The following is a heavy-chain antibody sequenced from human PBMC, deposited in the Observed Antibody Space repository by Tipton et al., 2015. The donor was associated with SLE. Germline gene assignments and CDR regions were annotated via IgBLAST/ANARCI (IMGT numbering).Heavy chain of an antibody. CDR1: GFPFSSYA. J-gene: IGHJ6*02. Sequence: QLVQSGGGVVQPGRSLRLSCAASGFPFSSYAMHWVRQAPGKGLEWVSGISSIGGSTYYADSVEGRFTISRDNSKNTLFLQMNSLRAEDTAVYYCARDPAVWFRELLGQYGLDVWGQGTTVTVSS. CDR2: ISSIGGST. V-gene: IGHV3-23*04. D-gene: IGHD3-10*01. CDR3: ARDPAVWFRELLGQYGLDV.